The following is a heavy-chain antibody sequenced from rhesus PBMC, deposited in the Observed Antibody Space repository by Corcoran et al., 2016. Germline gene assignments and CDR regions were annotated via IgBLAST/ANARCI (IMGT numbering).Heavy chain of an antibody. D-gene: IGHD2-2*01. CDR1: GDSMHSCNW. V-gene: IGHV4-65*02. CDR3: ARHPYPYVAFDS. Sequence: QVQLQESGPGLVKPSETLSLTCAVSGDSMHSCNWWTWIRQFPGKGLEWIANVGGGCRGTLYNTVLKSRITVEKVTSKCHCSLDVSAVTAADTDVYFCARHPYPYVAFDSWGQGVLVTVSS. J-gene: IGHJ4*01. CDR2: VGGGCRGT.